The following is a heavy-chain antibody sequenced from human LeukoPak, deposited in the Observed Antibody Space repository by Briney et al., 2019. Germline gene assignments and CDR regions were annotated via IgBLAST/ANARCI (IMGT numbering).Heavy chain of an antibody. D-gene: IGHD2-2*02. V-gene: IGHV1-24*01. CDR3: ASFDRDRLLYGAFHN. CDR2: SYPENGEN. CDR1: AYRFTELS. Sequence: ASVTLSCKIAAYRFTELSIYLVRHAPGQGLEWLGGSYPENGENIYTQKFSGRVRLTNDSSKDTVYMVLRTLTSEDTAVHYCASFDRDRLLYGAFHNWGQGTMVSVSS. J-gene: IGHJ3*02.